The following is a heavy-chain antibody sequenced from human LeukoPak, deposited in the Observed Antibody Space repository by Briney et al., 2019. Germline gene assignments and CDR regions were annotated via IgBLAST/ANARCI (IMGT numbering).Heavy chain of an antibody. CDR3: ARDHYDSSGYGDY. Sequence: PSETLSLTCAVSGYSISSGYYWGWIRQPPGKGLEWIGSIYHSGSTYYNPSLKSRVTISVDTSKNQFSLKLSSVTAADTAVYYCARDHYDSSGYGDYWGQGTLVTVSS. CDR2: IYHSGST. V-gene: IGHV4-38-2*02. CDR1: GYSISSGYY. D-gene: IGHD3-22*01. J-gene: IGHJ4*02.